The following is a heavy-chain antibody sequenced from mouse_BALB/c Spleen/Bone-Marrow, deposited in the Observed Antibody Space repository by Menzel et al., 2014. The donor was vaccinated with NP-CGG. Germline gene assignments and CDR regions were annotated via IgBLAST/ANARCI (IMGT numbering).Heavy chain of an antibody. CDR1: GYAFSSYW. CDR2: IYSGDGDT. Sequence: QVQLQQSGAELVRPGSSVKISCKASGYAFSSYWMNWVKQRPGQGLEWIGQIYSGDGDTNYNGNFKDKATLTVDRSSSTAFMQLSSLTSEDSAVYFCARWYRDPHFAMDYWGPGTSVTVSS. CDR3: ARWYRDPHFAMDY. V-gene: IGHV1-80*01. J-gene: IGHJ4*01. D-gene: IGHD2-14*01.